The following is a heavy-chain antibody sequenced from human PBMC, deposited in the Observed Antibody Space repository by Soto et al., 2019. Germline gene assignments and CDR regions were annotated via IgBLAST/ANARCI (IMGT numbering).Heavy chain of an antibody. CDR1: GFTFSSYW. J-gene: IGHJ4*02. V-gene: IGHV3-7*03. D-gene: IGHD3-22*01. CDR3: ARDRDSSSWYYYYDSSGYSDY. CDR2: IKQDGSEK. Sequence: GGSLRLSCAASGFTFSSYWMSWVRQAPGKGLEWVANIKQDGSEKYYVDSVKGRFTISRDNAKNSLYLQMNSLRAEDTAVYYCARDRDSSSWYYYYDSSGYSDYWGQGTLVTVSS.